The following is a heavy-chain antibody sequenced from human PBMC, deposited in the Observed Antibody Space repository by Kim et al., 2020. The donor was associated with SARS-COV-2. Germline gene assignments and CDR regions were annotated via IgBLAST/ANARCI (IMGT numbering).Heavy chain of an antibody. Sequence: ASVKVSCKVSGYTLTELSMHWVRQAPGKGLEWMGGFDPEDGETIYAQKFQGRVTMTEDTSTDTAYMELSSLRSEDTAVYYCATLARGGNYFDLWGRGTLVTVSS. J-gene: IGHJ2*01. CDR1: GYTLTELS. V-gene: IGHV1-24*01. CDR2: FDPEDGET. D-gene: IGHD1-26*01. CDR3: ATLARGGNYFDL.